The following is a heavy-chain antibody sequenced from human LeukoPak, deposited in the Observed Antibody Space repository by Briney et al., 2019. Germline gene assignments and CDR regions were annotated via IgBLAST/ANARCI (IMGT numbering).Heavy chain of an antibody. CDR2: VYHSGST. D-gene: IGHD1-1*01. CDR1: SDSMTSYF. J-gene: IGHJ4*02. V-gene: IGHV4-59*08. CDR3: ARANPNWNPPDY. Sequence: SETLSLTSTVSSDSMTSYFWSWIRQPPGKGLEWIGYVYHSGSTSYNPSLKSRVSISEDTSKNQFSLKLSSVTAADTAVYFCARANPNWNPPDYWGQGTLVTVAS.